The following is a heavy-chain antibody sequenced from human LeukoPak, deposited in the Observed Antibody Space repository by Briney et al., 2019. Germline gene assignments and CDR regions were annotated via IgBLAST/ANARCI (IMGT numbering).Heavy chain of an antibody. J-gene: IGHJ4*02. CDR3: ARDWQWLDS. V-gene: IGHV6-1*01. CDR2: TYYRSKWFN. Sequence: SQTLSLTCAISGDRVSSNSAAWHWIRQSPSRGLEWLGRTYYRSKWFNDYAVSVKSRINVNPDTSKNQFSLQLNSVTPEDTAVYYCARDWQWLDSWGQGTLVTVSS. CDR1: GDRVSSNSAA. D-gene: IGHD6-19*01.